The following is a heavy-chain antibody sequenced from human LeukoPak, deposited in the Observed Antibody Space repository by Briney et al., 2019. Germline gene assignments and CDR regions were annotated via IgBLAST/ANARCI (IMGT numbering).Heavy chain of an antibody. CDR3: ARINRKWEPPVRANYYYYMDV. CDR2: INHSGST. CDR1: GGSFSGYY. D-gene: IGHD1-26*01. V-gene: IGHV4-34*01. Sequence: SSETLSLTCAVYGGSFSGYYWSWIRQPPGKGLEWIGEINHSGSTNYNPSLKSRVTISVDTSKNQFSLKLSSVTAADTAVYYCARINRKWEPPVRANYYYYMDVWGKGTTVTISS. J-gene: IGHJ6*03.